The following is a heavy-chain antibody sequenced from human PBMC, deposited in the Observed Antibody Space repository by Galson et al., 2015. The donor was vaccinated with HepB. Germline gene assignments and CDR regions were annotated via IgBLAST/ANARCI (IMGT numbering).Heavy chain of an antibody. D-gene: IGHD5-24*01. CDR2: ISSSSSYI. V-gene: IGHV3-21*01. CDR3: AKSRRVDGRTLFDY. Sequence: SLRLSCAASGFTFSSYSMNWVRQAPGKGLEWVSSISSSSSYIYYADSVKGRFTISRDNAKNSLYLQMNSLRAEDTAVYYCAKSRRVDGRTLFDYWGQGTLVTVSS. CDR1: GFTFSSYS. J-gene: IGHJ4*02.